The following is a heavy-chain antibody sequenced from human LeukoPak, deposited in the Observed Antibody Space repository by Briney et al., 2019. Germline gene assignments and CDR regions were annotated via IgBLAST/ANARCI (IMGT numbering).Heavy chain of an antibody. CDR1: GGSISSYY. CDR3: ARVLVGASYYYYYMDV. V-gene: IGHV4-4*07. CDR2: IYTRGNT. Sequence: SETLSLTCTVSGGSISSYYWSWIRQPAGKGLEWIGRIYTRGNTNYNPSLTSRVITSVDKSKNQFSLKLSSVTAAATAVYYCARVLVGASYYYYYMDVWGKGTTVTVSS. J-gene: IGHJ6*03. D-gene: IGHD1-26*01.